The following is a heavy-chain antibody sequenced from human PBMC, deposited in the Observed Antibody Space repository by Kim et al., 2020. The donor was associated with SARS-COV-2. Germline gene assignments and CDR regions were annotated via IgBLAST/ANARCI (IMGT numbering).Heavy chain of an antibody. CDR3: ARRGYFDS. CDR2: SGNT. V-gene: IGHV4-59*08. D-gene: IGHD1-26*01. Sequence: SGNTHYNPSLKSRVTISVDTSKNQFSLKLSSVTAADTAVYYCARRGYFDSWGQGTLVTVSS. J-gene: IGHJ4*02.